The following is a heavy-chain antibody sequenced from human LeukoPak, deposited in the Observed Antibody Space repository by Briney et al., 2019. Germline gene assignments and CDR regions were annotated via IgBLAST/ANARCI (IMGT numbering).Heavy chain of an antibody. J-gene: IGHJ5*02. CDR3: ARKDCSSTSCYGPWNWSDP. Sequence: SETLSLTCTVSGGSISSHYWSWIRQPPGKGLEWIGYIYYSGSTNYNPSLKSRVTISVDTSKNQFSLKLSSVTAADTAVYYCARKDCSSTSCYGPWNWSDPWGQGTLVTASS. CDR1: GGSISSHY. CDR2: IYYSGST. D-gene: IGHD2-2*01. V-gene: IGHV4-59*11.